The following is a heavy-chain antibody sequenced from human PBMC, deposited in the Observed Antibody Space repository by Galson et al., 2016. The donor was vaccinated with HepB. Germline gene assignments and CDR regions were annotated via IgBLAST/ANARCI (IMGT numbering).Heavy chain of an antibody. Sequence: VRQAPGQGLEWMGVINPRGGSTYYTQKFQGRITMTRDTSTSTVYMELISLRSEDTAVYYYERDRDAAMASDYYHGMDVWGPGTTVTVSS. CDR2: INPRGGST. CDR3: ERDRDAAMASDYYHGMDV. V-gene: IGHV1-46*01. D-gene: IGHD5-18*01. J-gene: IGHJ6*02.